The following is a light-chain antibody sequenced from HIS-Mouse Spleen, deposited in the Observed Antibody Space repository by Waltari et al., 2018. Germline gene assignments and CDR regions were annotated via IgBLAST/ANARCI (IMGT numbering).Light chain of an antibody. CDR1: KLGDKY. CDR3: QAWDSSHVV. CDR2: QDS. J-gene: IGLJ2*01. Sequence: SYELTQPPSVSVSPGQTASITCSGDKLGDKYACWYQQKPGQSPLLVIYQDSKRPSGIPERFSGSNSGNPATLTISGTQAMDEADYYCQAWDSSHVVFGGGTKLTVL. V-gene: IGLV3-1*01.